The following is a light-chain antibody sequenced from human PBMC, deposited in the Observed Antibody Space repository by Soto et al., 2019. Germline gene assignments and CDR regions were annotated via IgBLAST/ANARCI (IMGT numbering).Light chain of an antibody. CDR3: SSYTSRSTLV. V-gene: IGLV2-14*03. CDR2: DVS. Sequence: QSALTQPASVSGSPGQSITISCTGTSSDIGGYEYVSWYQQHPGKAPKLIIYDVSERPSGVANRFSGSKSGYTASLSISGLHPEDEADYYCSSYTSRSTLVFGGGTKLTVL. J-gene: IGLJ2*01. CDR1: SSDIGGYEY.